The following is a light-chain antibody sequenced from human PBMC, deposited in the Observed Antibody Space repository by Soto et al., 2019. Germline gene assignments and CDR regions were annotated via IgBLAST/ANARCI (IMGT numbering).Light chain of an antibody. V-gene: IGLV1-40*01. CDR2: GNT. Sequence: QSVLTQPPSGSGAPGQTVAISCTRTSSNLGPGFDVHWYQQLPGTAPKLVLYGNTSRPSGVPDRFSGSRSGSSASLVITGLRAEDEADYYCQSYDSSLTGSVFGTGTKVTVL. CDR3: QSYDSSLTGSV. CDR1: SSNLGPGFD. J-gene: IGLJ1*01.